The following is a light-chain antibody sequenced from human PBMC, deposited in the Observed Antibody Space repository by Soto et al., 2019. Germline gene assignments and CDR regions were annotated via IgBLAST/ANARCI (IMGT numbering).Light chain of an antibody. CDR3: QQYDSSPWT. CDR2: GAS. CDR1: QSVRSSF. J-gene: IGKJ1*01. V-gene: IGKV3-20*01. Sequence: ESVLTQSPGTLSLSPGERATLSCRASQSVRSSFLAWYQLKPGQAPRLLIYGASSRATGIPDRFSGSGSGTDFTLTIGRRGPEDFAVYYCQQYDSSPWTFGQGTKVEIK.